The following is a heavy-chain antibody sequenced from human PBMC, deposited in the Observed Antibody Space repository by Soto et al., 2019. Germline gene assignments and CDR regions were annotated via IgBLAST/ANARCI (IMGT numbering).Heavy chain of an antibody. Sequence: SQTLSLTCAISGDSVSSNSASWNWIRQSPSRGLEWLGRTYYRSKWYNDYAVSVKSRITINPDTSKNQFSLQLNSVTPEDTAVYYCARDLLRSIVVVPAAITTVVYYSYGMDVCVPVTSDTV. J-gene: IGHJ6*01. CDR3: ARDLLRSIVVVPAAITTVVYYSYGMDV. D-gene: IGHD2-2*02. V-gene: IGHV6-1*01. CDR2: TYYRSKWYN. CDR1: GDSVSSNSAS.